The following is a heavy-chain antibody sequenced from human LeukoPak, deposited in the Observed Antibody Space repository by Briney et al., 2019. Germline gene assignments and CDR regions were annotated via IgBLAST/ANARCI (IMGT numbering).Heavy chain of an antibody. Sequence: XXVSXXWMFXVRQAPGKGLEYVSEINNDGNRIKYVDSVKGRFTISRDGAKNTLFLQMNSLRDDDTAMYYCARGGLPGGFDYWGQGILVTVSS. CDR2: INNDGNRI. CDR3: ARGGLPGGFDY. V-gene: IGHV3-74*03. J-gene: IGHJ4*02. D-gene: IGHD7-27*01. CDR1: XXVSXXW.